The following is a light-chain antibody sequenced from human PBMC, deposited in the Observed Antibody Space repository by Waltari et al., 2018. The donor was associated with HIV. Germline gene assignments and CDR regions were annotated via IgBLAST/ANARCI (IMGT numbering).Light chain of an antibody. V-gene: IGLV1-40*01. J-gene: IGLJ3*02. Sequence: QSVLTQPPSVSGAPGQRVTISCTGSRTNIGAGYDVHWYQQLPGTAPKLLIFRNVNRHSGVPDRFSGAKSGTAASLGITGLQAEDEADCYGKSDDTSLGGWVFGGGTKLTVL. CDR1: RTNIGAGYD. CDR2: RNV. CDR3: KSDDTSLGGWV.